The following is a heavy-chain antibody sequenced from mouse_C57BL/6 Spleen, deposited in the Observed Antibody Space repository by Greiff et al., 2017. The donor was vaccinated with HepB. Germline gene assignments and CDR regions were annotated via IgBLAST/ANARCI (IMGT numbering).Heavy chain of an antibody. CDR1: GFTFSDYY. Sequence: EVQLQESGGGLVQPGGSLKLSCAASGFTFSDYYMYWVRQTPEKRLEWVAYISNGGGSTYYPDTVKGRSTISRDNAKNTLYLQLSRLTSEDTAMYYCARQAGLRLYAMDYWGQGTSVTVSS. V-gene: IGHV5-12*01. J-gene: IGHJ4*01. D-gene: IGHD2-4*01. CDR3: ARQAGLRLYAMDY. CDR2: ISNGGGST.